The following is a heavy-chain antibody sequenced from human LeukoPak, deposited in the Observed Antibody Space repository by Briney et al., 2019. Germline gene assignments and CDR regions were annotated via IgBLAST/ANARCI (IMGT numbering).Heavy chain of an antibody. CDR3: ARNSYAFDM. Sequence: QPGGSLRLSCAASGFTFNDYEMNWVRQAPGKGLEWVSYISSSGRTIFYAASLKGRFTISRDNAKNSLYLQMNGLRAEDTAVYYCARNSYAFDMWGQGTMVTVSS. CDR2: ISSSGRTI. J-gene: IGHJ3*02. CDR1: GFTFNDYE. V-gene: IGHV3-48*03.